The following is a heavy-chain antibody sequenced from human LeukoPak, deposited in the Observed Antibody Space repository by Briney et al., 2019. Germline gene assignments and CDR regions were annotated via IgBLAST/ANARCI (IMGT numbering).Heavy chain of an antibody. V-gene: IGHV1-2*02. D-gene: IGHD6-19*01. CDR1: GYTFTASY. CDR2: INPDTGGR. Sequence: ASVKVSCKSSGYTFTASYIYWLRQAPGQGPESMGWINPDTGGRNYAEKFRDRVTMTSDTSSSTAYMELSSLRSDDTAIYYCARDVGGGWTNNYFDPWGQGTLVTVSS. J-gene: IGHJ5*02. CDR3: ARDVGGGWTNNYFDP.